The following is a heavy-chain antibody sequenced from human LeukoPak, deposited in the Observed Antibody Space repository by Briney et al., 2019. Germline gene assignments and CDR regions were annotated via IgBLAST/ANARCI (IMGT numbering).Heavy chain of an antibody. CDR3: ARGFVLGAAKNYFDY. D-gene: IGHD2-21*02. V-gene: IGHV3-30-3*01. CDR2: ISYDGTNK. CDR1: GFTFTNYA. J-gene: IGHJ4*02. Sequence: PGGSLRLSCAASGFTFTNYALHWVRQAPAKGLEWVAVISYDGTNKYYADSVKGRFTISRDNSQNTLSLQMNSLRAEDTALYYCARGFVLGAAKNYFDYWGQGALVTVSS.